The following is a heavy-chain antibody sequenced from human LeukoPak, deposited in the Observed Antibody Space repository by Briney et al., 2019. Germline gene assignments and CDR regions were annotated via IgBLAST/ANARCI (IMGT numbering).Heavy chain of an antibody. D-gene: IGHD6-13*01. V-gene: IGHV1-69*13. J-gene: IGHJ5*02. CDR3: ARAGIAAAGGYNWFDP. CDR2: IIPIFGTA. CDR1: GGTFSSYA. Sequence: SVKVSCKASGGTFSSYAISWVRQAPGQGLEWMGGIIPIFGTANYAQKFQGRVTITADESTSTAYMELSSLRSEDTAVYYCARAGIAAAGGYNWFDPWGQGTLVTVSS.